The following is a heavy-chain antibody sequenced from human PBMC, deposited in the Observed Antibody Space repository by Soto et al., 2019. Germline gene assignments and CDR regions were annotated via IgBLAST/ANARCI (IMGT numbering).Heavy chain of an antibody. D-gene: IGHD3-16*01. CDR2: IRSKAYGGAT. CDR1: GFTLGDYA. V-gene: IGHV3-49*04. J-gene: IGHJ4*02. Sequence: GGSLRLSCTASGFTLGDYAMSWVRQAPGKGLEWVGFIRSKAYGGATEYAASVKGRFTISRDDSKSIAYLQMNSLKTEDTAVYYCTRSSRADDYVTPVFDYWGQGTLVTVSS. CDR3: TRSSRADDYVTPVFDY.